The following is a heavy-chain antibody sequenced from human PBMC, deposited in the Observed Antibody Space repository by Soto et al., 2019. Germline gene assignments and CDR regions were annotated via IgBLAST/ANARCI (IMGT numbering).Heavy chain of an antibody. CDR2: IIPIFGTA. Sequence: SVKVSCKASGGTFSGYAISWVRQAPGQGLDWMGGIIPIFGTANYAQKFQGRVTITADESTSTAYMELSSLRSEDTAVYYCARALKRYCSGGSCQGAFDIWGQGTMVTVSS. V-gene: IGHV1-69*13. CDR1: GGTFSGYA. CDR3: ARALKRYCSGGSCQGAFDI. J-gene: IGHJ3*02. D-gene: IGHD2-15*01.